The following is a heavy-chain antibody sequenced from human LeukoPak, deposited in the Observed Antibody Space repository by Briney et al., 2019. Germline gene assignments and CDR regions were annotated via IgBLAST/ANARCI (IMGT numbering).Heavy chain of an antibody. CDR2: INNDGRST. D-gene: IGHD3-10*01. CDR3: ARDASWFGDWDY. V-gene: IGHV3-74*03. J-gene: IGHJ4*02. CDR1: GFTFSTYT. Sequence: GGSLRLSCAASGFTFSTYTIHWVRQVPGKGLMWVSRINNDGRSTTYADSVKGRFTISRDNAKDTLYLQMNSLTAEDTAVYYCARDASWFGDWDYWGQGTLVTVSS.